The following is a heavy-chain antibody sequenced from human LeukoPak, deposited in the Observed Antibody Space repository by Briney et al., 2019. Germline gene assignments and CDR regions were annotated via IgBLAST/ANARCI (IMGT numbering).Heavy chain of an antibody. CDR1: GFTFSSYA. CDR2: ISGSGGST. Sequence: GGSLRLSCAASGFTFSSYAMSWVRQALGKGREWVSAISGSGGSTYYADSVKGRFTISRDNSKNTLYLQMNSLRAEDTAVYYCAKDDIAVAGTGHFDYWGQGTLVTVSS. V-gene: IGHV3-23*01. CDR3: AKDDIAVAGTGHFDY. J-gene: IGHJ4*02. D-gene: IGHD6-19*01.